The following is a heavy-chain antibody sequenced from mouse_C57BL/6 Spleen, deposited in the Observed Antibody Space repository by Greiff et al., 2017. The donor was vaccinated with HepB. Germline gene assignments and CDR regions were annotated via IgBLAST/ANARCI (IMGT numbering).Heavy chain of an antibody. Sequence: QVQLQQSVPELVMPVASVKLSCKASGYSFTSYWMHWVKQRPGQGLEWIGEIDPSDSYTNYNQKFKGKSTLTVDKSSSTAYMQLRSLTSEDSAVYYCARPLRRRHSYAM. CDR3: ARPLRRRHSYAM. J-gene: IGHJ4*01. CDR2: IDPSDSYT. CDR1: GYSFTSYW. V-gene: IGHV1-69*01.